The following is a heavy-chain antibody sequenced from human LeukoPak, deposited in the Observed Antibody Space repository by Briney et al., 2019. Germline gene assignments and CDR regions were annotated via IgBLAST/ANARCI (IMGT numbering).Heavy chain of an antibody. CDR2: INPSGGST. D-gene: IGHD3-22*01. J-gene: IGHJ4*02. CDR3: ARDVASSGYYWD. CDR1: GYTFTNYY. V-gene: IGHV1-46*01. Sequence: ASVEVSCKASGYTFTNYYMSWVRQAPGQGLEWMGIINPSGGSTTYAQKFQGRVTMTRDTSTSTVYMELSSLSSEDTAVYYCARDVASSGYYWDWGQGTLVTVSS.